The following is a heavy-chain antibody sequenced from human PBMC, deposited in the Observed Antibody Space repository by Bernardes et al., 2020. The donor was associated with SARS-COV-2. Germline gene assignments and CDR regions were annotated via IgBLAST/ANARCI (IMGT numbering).Heavy chain of an antibody. CDR3: AKDPGLIMFKGLTMTAIPGYFQN. CDR1: GLSVSNNY. V-gene: IGHV3-53*01. CDR2: FYSGGNT. Sequence: GGSLRLSCAASGLSVSNNYMTWVRQAPGKGLEWVSVFYSGGNTYYADSVKGRFTISRDNSKNTLYLQMNSLRAEDTAVYYCAKDPGLIMFKGLTMTAIPGYFQNWGQGTPVTVSS. D-gene: IGHD3-22*01. J-gene: IGHJ1*01.